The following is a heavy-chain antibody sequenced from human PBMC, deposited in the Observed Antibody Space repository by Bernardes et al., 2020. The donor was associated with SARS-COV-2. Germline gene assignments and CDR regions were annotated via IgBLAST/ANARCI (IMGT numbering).Heavy chain of an antibody. V-gene: IGHV3-30-3*01. Sequence: GGSLRLSCAASGFSFSTYAMHWVRQAPGKGLEWVAVISYDGSNKYYADSVKGRITVSRDNNNDTLYLEVNRLRGEDTALYYCARESIAVAGPNYYYYGMDVWGQGTTVTVSS. CDR2: ISYDGSNK. CDR3: ARESIAVAGPNYYYYGMDV. CDR1: GFSFSTYA. J-gene: IGHJ6*02. D-gene: IGHD6-19*01.